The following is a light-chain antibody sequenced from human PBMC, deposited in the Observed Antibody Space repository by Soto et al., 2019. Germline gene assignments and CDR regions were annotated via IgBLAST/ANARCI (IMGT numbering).Light chain of an antibody. J-gene: IGKJ5*01. V-gene: IGKV3-15*01. Sequence: EVVLTQSPASLSVSPGEGATLSCRASQGIGDTLAWYQHKAGQTPTLLIFDTSTRATGVPARFSGSRSGTEFTLTISSLQSEDFAVYYCQQYGSSPPITFGQGTLLEIK. CDR3: QQYGSSPPIT. CDR1: QGIGDT. CDR2: DTS.